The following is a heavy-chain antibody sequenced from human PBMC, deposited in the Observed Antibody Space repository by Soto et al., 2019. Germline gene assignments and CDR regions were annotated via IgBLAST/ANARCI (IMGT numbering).Heavy chain of an antibody. J-gene: IGHJ4*02. CDR3: ARTRIDFWSGYYFDY. Sequence: SGPTLVNPPETLTLTCTVSGFSLSNARMGVSWIRQPPGKALEWLAHIFSNDEKSYSTSLKSRLTISKDTSKSQVVLTMTNMDPVDTATYYCARTRIDFWSGYYFDYWGQGTLVTVSS. CDR2: IFSNDEK. D-gene: IGHD3-3*01. CDR1: GFSLSNARMG. V-gene: IGHV2-26*01.